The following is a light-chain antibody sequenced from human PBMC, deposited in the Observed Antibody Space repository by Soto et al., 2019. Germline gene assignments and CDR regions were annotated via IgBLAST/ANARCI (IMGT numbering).Light chain of an antibody. CDR2: EVD. Sequence: QSALTQPPSASGSPGQSVTLSCTGNSSDVGAFNRVSWYQQHPGRAPKLIISEVDKRASGVPDRFSGSKSGNTASLTVSGLQAEDEADYYCSSYGGRNNLLFGGGTKLTVL. J-gene: IGLJ3*02. V-gene: IGLV2-8*01. CDR1: SSDVGAFNR. CDR3: SSYGGRNNLL.